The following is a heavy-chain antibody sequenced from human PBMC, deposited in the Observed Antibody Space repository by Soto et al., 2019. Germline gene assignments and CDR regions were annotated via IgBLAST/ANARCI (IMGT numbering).Heavy chain of an antibody. Sequence: SETLSLTCSVSGAPISSYYWSWVRQPPGKGLEWIGNIHYSGTATYNPSLKSRVTIPLDTSTQFSLRVTSVTAADTAVYYCARGPQWLRSDNWFDPWGQGTLVTVSS. CDR3: ARGPQWLRSDNWFDP. V-gene: IGHV4-59*01. CDR1: GAPISSYY. CDR2: IHYSGTA. D-gene: IGHD6-19*01. J-gene: IGHJ5*02.